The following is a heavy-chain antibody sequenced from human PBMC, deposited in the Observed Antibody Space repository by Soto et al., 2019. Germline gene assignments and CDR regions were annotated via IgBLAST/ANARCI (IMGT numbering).Heavy chain of an antibody. CDR3: ARDNWNYY. V-gene: IGHV3-74*01. CDR1: EFTFNIYW. CDR2: FDNDGSAS. D-gene: IGHD1-1*01. J-gene: IGHJ4*02. Sequence: PGGSLELSCVASEFTFNIYWMHWVGQAPGKGLEWFSRFDNDGSASTYADSVKGRFTISRNNAKNTRIWQMNTLKAENRAVYYCARDNWNYYWGKGTMVTVSS.